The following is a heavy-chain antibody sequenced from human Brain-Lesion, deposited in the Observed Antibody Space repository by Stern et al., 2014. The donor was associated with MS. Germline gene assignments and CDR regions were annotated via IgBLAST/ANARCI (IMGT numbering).Heavy chain of an antibody. CDR2: VSYDGSNK. J-gene: IGHJ5*02. CDR1: GFNLGRWA. D-gene: IGHD2/OR15-2a*01. Sequence: VQLVESGGGGAQPGRPLKTSCVATGFNLGRWAMNWARQAPGKGLEWVAGVSYDGSNKYYADSVKGRFTISRDNSQNTLYMQMSSLRPEDTAVYYCAKDRQYLTYFFDHWGQGSLVTVSS. V-gene: IGHV3-30*18. CDR3: AKDRQYLTYFFDH.